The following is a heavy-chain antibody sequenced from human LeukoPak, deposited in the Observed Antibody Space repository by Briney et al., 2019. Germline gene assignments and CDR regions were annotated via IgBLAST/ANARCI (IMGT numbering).Heavy chain of an antibody. D-gene: IGHD3-9*01. CDR2: ISSSGSTI. CDR3: ARTLRYFDWLTAIDY. V-gene: IGHV3-48*03. Sequence: GGSLRLSCAASGFTFSSYEMNWVRQAPGKGLEWVSYISSSGSTIYYADSVKGRFTISRDNAKNSLYLQMNSLRAEDTAVYYCARTLRYFDWLTAIDYWGQGTLVTVSS. J-gene: IGHJ4*02. CDR1: GFTFSSYE.